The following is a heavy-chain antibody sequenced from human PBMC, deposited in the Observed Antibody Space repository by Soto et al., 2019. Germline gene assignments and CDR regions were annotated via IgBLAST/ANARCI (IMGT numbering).Heavy chain of an antibody. J-gene: IGHJ5*02. Sequence: GGSLRLSCAASGFTFSSYWMHWVRQAPGKGLVWVSRINSDGSSTSYADSVKGRFTISRDNAKNTLYLQMNSLRAEDTAVYYCSRDPGTTRRCGWFDPWGQGTLVTVSS. V-gene: IGHV3-74*01. CDR2: INSDGSST. CDR3: SRDPGTTRRCGWFDP. D-gene: IGHD1-1*01. CDR1: GFTFSSYW.